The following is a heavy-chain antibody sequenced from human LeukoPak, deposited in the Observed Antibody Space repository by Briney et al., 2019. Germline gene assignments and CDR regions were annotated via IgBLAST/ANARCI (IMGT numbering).Heavy chain of an antibody. J-gene: IGHJ4*02. CDR3: TTDEIISAAAGPQGY. Sequence: GGSLRLSCAASGFTFSSYAMSWVRQAPGKGLEWVGRIKSKTDGGTTDYAAPVKGRFTISRDDSKNTLYLQMNSLKTEDTAVYYCTTDEIISAAAGPQGYWGQGTLVTVSS. D-gene: IGHD6-13*01. CDR1: GFTFSSYA. V-gene: IGHV3-15*01. CDR2: IKSKTDGGTT.